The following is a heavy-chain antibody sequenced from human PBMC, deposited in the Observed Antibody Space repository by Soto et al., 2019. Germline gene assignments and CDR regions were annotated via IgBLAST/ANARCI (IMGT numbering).Heavy chain of an antibody. CDR2: ISPFNGNT. CDR3: ARDQSFDRTYYYGIDV. CDR1: GYPFTHYG. J-gene: IGHJ6*02. D-gene: IGHD3-16*01. V-gene: IGHV1-18*01. Sequence: QVQLVQSGAEVKKPGASVRVSCKSSGYPFTHYGITWIRQARGQGLEWMAWISPFNGNTNYGQTLQGRVTLTTETSTSTVYMELRSLRSDDTAVYYCARDQSFDRTYYYGIDVWGQRTTVTVSS.